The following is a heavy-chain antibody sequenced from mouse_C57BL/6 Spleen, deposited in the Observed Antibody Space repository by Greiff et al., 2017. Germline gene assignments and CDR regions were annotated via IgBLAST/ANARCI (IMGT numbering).Heavy chain of an antibody. CDR1: GYTFTSYW. V-gene: IGHV1-50*01. D-gene: IGHD1-3*01. CDR3: ARVLK. CDR2: IDPSDSYT. J-gene: IGHJ2*01. Sequence: QVQLQQPGAELVKPGASVKLSCKASGYTFTSYWMQWVKQRPGQGLEWIGEIDPSDSYTNYNQKFKGKATLTVDTSSSTAYMQLSSLTSEDSAVYYCARVLKWGQGTTLTVSS.